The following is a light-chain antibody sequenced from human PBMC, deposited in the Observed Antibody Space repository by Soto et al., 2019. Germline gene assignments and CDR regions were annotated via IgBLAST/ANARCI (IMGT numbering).Light chain of an antibody. V-gene: IGKV3-20*01. CDR3: QQYGSSGT. J-gene: IGKJ1*01. CDR2: GAS. Sequence: EIGLTQSAGTLSLSAGEMATLSCRASQTVSSSSLAWYQQKPGQAPRLLIFGASTRAAGFPDRFSGSGSGTDFTLTISRLEPEDFAVYYCQQYGSSGTFGQGPKVDIK. CDR1: QTVSSSS.